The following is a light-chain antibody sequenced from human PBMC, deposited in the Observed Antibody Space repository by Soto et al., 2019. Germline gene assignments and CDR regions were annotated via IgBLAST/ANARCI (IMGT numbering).Light chain of an antibody. Sequence: EIVLTQSPGTLSLSPGDRATFSCRASQSVNSYYLAWYQQRPGLAPRLLIYGTSNRATGIPDRVSGSGSGTDFTLTISRLEPEDFAVYYCQRYGSSPLYTFGQGTKLEIK. CDR2: GTS. J-gene: IGKJ2*01. CDR3: QRYGSSPLYT. V-gene: IGKV3-20*01. CDR1: QSVNSYY.